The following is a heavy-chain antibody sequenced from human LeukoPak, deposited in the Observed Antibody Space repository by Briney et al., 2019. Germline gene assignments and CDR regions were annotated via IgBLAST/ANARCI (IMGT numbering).Heavy chain of an antibody. J-gene: IGHJ4*02. CDR2: MSSRGSTI. D-gene: IGHD2-15*01. CDR3: ARARTPDY. V-gene: IGHV3-48*03. Sequence: PGGSLRLSCAASGFTFSIYEMSWVRQAPGKGLEWLSYMSSRGSTISHADSVKGRFTISRDNAKNSLFLQMNSLRAEDTAVYYCARARTPDYWGQGTLVTVSS. CDR1: GFTFSIYE.